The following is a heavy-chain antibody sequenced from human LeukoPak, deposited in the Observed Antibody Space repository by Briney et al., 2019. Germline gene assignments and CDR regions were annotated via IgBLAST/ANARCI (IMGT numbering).Heavy chain of an antibody. J-gene: IGHJ3*02. CDR3: ARLEPPGDAFDI. V-gene: IGHV4-59*08. CDR1: GGSISSYY. CDR2: IYYSGST. Sequence: SETLSLTCTVSGGSISSYYWSWIRQPPGKGLEWIGYIYYSGSTNCNPSLKSRVTISVDTSKNQFSLKLSSVTAADTAVYYCARLEPPGDAFDIWGQGTMVTVSS. D-gene: IGHD1-14*01.